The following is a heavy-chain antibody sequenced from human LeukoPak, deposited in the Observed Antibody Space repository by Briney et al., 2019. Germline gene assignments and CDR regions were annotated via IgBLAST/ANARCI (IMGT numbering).Heavy chain of an antibody. D-gene: IGHD1-7*01. J-gene: IGHJ6*02. CDR2: TVSEIDGGTT. V-gene: IGHV3-15*04. CDR1: GFTFNYAW. CDR3: TTDEDWNYARKDV. Sequence: PGGSLRLSCAASGFTFNYAWMSWVRQVPGKGLEWVGQTVSEIDGGTTDYAAPVKGRFTISRDDSKSTLYLKMNSLKIEDTAAYYCTTDEDWNYARKDVWGQGATVIVSS.